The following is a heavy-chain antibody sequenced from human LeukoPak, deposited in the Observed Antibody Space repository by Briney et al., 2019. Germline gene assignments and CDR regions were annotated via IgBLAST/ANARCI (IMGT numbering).Heavy chain of an antibody. CDR1: GDSISSGGYF. CDR2: IYYSGTT. D-gene: IGHD2-15*01. Sequence: PSETLSLTCTVSGDSISSGGYFWTWIRRHPGKGLEWIGYIYYSGTTYYNPSLKSRVTISVDTSKNQFSLSLSSVNAADTAVYYCARSLIRYCSSGTCSSFDYWGQGTLVTVSS. CDR3: ARSLIRYCSSGTCSSFDY. J-gene: IGHJ4*02. V-gene: IGHV4-31*03.